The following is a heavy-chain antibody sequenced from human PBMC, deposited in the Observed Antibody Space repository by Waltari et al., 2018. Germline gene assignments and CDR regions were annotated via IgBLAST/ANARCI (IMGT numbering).Heavy chain of an antibody. D-gene: IGHD1-1*01. V-gene: IGHV3-74*01. CDR2: INSDGSST. Sequence: EVQLVESGGGSVQPGGSLRLSCAASESTFSTYWMHWVRQAPGKGLELVSRINSDGSSTLYADSVKGRFTISRDNAKNTLYLQMNSLRVEDTAVYYCVATGNAGYWGQGALVTVSS. J-gene: IGHJ4*02. CDR3: VATGNAGY. CDR1: ESTFSTYW.